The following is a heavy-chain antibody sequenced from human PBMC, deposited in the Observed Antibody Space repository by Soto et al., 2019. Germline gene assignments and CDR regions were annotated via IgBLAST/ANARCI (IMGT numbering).Heavy chain of an antibody. D-gene: IGHD5-18*01. J-gene: IGHJ6*03. CDR1: GYTFTSYG. CDR3: ARDRRGYSYGYYYYYMDV. V-gene: IGHV1-18*01. CDR2: ISAYNGNT. Sequence: ASVKVSCKASGYTFTSYGISWVRQAPGQGLEWMGWISAYNGNTNYAQKLQGRVTMTTDTSTSTAYMELRSLRSDDTAVYYCARDRRGYSYGYYYYYMDVWGKGTTVTVSS.